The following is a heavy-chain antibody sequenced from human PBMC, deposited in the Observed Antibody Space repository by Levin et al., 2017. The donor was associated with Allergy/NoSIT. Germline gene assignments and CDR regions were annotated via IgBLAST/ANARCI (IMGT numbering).Heavy chain of an antibody. V-gene: IGHV1-2*06. J-gene: IGHJ3*02. CDR3: ARVVVVVSAKTAFDI. Sequence: PLASVKVSCKASGYTFTGYYMHWVRQAPGQGLEWMGRISPNTGGTNYAQKFQGRVTMTRDTSISTAYMDLSRLRSDDTAVYYCARVVVVVSAKTAFDIWGQGTMVTVSS. CDR1: GYTFTGYY. CDR2: ISPNTGGT. D-gene: IGHD2-15*01.